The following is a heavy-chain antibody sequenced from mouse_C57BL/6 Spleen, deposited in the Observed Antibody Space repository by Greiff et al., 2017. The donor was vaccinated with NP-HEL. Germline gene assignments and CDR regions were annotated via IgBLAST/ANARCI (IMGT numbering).Heavy chain of an antibody. Sequence: VQLQQPGAELVKPGASVKVSCKASGYTFTSYWMHWVKQRPGQGLGWIGRIHPSDSVTNYNQKFKGKATLTVDKSSSTAYMQLSSLTSEDSAVYYCTISYYYGGSSYAMDYWGQGTSVTVSS. V-gene: IGHV1-74*01. CDR1: GYTFTSYW. D-gene: IGHD1-1*01. CDR2: IHPSDSVT. J-gene: IGHJ4*01. CDR3: TISYYYGGSSYAMDY.